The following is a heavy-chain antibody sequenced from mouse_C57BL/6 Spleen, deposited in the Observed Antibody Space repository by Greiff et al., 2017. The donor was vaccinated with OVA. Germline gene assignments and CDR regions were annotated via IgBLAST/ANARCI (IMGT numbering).Heavy chain of an antibody. D-gene: IGHD2-4*01. CDR2: INPNNGGT. J-gene: IGHJ3*01. V-gene: IGHV1-26*01. Sequence: EVQLQQSGPELVKPGASVKISCKASGYTFTDYYMNWVKQSHGKSLEWIGDINPNNGGTSYNQKFKGKATLTVDKSSSTAYMGLRSLTSEDSAVYYCARSGDYDWFAYWGQGTLVTVSA. CDR1: GYTFTDYY. CDR3: ARSGDYDWFAY.